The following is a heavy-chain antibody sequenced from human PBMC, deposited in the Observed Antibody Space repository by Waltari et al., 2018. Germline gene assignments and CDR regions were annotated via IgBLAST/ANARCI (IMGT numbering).Heavy chain of an antibody. CDR3: ARGGLAGATPDY. CDR1: GFPFNNYW. CDR2: VNNEGTHT. V-gene: IGHV3-74*03. Sequence: EVRLVESGGGLVQPGGSLRLSCAAPGFPFNNYWLHWVRHAPGKGLVWVAYVNNEGTHTAYVDAVKGRFTASRDNAKNTLYLQMNSLRVEDTAVYYCARGGLAGATPDYWGQGTLVTVSS. J-gene: IGHJ4*02. D-gene: IGHD1-26*01.